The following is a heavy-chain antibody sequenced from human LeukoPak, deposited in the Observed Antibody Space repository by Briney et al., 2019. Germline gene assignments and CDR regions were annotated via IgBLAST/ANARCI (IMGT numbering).Heavy chain of an antibody. CDR3: AREGSGSYSGSTNFDY. J-gene: IGHJ4*02. D-gene: IGHD1-26*01. CDR2: ISAYNGNT. V-gene: IGHV1-18*01. Sequence: ASVKVSCKASGYTFTSYGISWVRQAPGQGLEWMGWISAYNGNTNYAQKLQGRVTMTTDTSTSTAYMELRSLRSDDTAVYYCAREGSGSYSGSTNFDYWGQGTLATVSS. CDR1: GYTFTSYG.